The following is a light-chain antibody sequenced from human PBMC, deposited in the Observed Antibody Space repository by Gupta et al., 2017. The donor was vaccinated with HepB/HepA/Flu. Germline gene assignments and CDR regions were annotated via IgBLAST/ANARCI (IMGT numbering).Light chain of an antibody. CDR2: EAS. V-gene: IGKV3-11*01. CDR1: QSVNTY. J-gene: IGKJ2*03. Sequence: EIVLTQSPATLSLSPGERATLSCRASQSVNTYLARYQQKPGQTPRLRIYEASSRAAGIKARLRGSGSGTDFTRTSSSIETEDFEVYDGQQQPSFGQGTKMEIK. CDR3: QQQPS.